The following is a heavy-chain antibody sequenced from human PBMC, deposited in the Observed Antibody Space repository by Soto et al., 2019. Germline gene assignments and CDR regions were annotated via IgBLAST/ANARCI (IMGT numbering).Heavy chain of an antibody. CDR2: ISYDGNIK. D-gene: IGHD3-16*01. CDR1: GFTFSNFG. CDR3: AKFWGPVTAAVDDY. Sequence: QVQLVESGGGVVQPGRSLRLSCAASGFTFSNFGMHWVRQAPGKGLEWVASISYDGNIKYSADSVKGRFTSSRDNSKNTLYLQMNSLRSEDTAVSYWAKFWGPVTAAVDDYWGQGTLVTVSS. V-gene: IGHV3-30*18. J-gene: IGHJ4*02.